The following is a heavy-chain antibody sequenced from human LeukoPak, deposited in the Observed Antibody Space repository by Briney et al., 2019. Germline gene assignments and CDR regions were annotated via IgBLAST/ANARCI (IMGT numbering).Heavy chain of an antibody. J-gene: IGHJ3*01. V-gene: IGHV3-7*04. Sequence: GGSLRLSCAASGFTFSTYWMSWVRQAPGTGLEWVANIKQDGSEKYYVDSVKGRFTISRDNTKNSLSLQMNSLRVEDAAVYYCARGGFYTDPDAFDVWGQGTMVTVSS. CDR1: GFTFSTYW. CDR3: ARGGFYTDPDAFDV. CDR2: IKQDGSEK. D-gene: IGHD2/OR15-2a*01.